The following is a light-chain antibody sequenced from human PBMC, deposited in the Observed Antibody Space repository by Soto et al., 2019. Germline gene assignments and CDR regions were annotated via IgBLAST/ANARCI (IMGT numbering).Light chain of an antibody. V-gene: IGKV1-39*01. CDR1: QTINIY. J-gene: IGKJ2*01. CDR2: AAS. CDR3: QQSYRSPYT. Sequence: IQLTQSPSSLSASVGDTVTVTCRASQTINIYLNWYQQKPGKAPELLSYAASSLQSGVPSRVSGGGSRTAFTLTIYSLQPEDFATYYCQQSYRSPYTFGQGTTLEMK.